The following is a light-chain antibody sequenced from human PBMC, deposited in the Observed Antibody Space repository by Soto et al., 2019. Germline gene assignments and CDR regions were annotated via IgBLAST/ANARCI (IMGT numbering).Light chain of an antibody. CDR1: RDIGKF. Sequence: DIQMTQSPSSLSASVGDRVTITCQASRDIGKFLNWFQEKPGKAPKLLIYDASNLQTGVASRFSGSGSATDFTFTITNLQPEDFATYYCQRYDSLPPTFGQGTRLEIK. CDR3: QRYDSLPPT. V-gene: IGKV1-33*01. J-gene: IGKJ5*01. CDR2: DAS.